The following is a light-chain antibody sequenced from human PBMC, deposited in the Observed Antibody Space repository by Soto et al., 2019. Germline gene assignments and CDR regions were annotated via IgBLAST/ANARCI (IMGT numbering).Light chain of an antibody. J-gene: IGKJ2*01. CDR1: ESVNSNY. Sequence: EIVLTQSPVTLSLSPGESATLSCRASESVNSNYLAWYQQKPGQAPRLLIFGASSRATGIPNRFSGSGSWTDFNLTISGLEPEDFAVYYCHQYGLLPRHPFGQGTKLEIK. V-gene: IGKV3-20*01. CDR2: GAS. CDR3: HQYGLLPRHP.